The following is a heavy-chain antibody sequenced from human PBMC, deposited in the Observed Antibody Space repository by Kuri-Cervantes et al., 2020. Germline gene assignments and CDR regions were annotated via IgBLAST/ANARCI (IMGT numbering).Heavy chain of an antibody. CDR1: GFTFSSYW. CDR3: ARGDYYYYYFMDV. Sequence: GESLKISCAASGFTFSSYWMSWVRQAPGKGLEWVANIKQDGSEKYYVESVKGRFTISRDNAKNSLYLQMNSLRAEDTAVYYCARGDYYYYYFMDVWGKGTTVTVSS. V-gene: IGHV3-7*01. J-gene: IGHJ6*03. CDR2: IKQDGSEK.